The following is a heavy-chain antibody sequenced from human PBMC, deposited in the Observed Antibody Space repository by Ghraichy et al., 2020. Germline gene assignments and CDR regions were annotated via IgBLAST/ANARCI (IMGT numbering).Heavy chain of an antibody. D-gene: IGHD3-22*01. CDR1: GGSISSNTHY. CDR2: IYYSEST. CDR3: ASSRPFYYYDRTTDNAFDI. Sequence: SETLSLTCTVSGGSISSNTHYWGWIRQPPGKGLEWIGNIYYSESTFYNPSLKGRVTISVDTSKNQFSLNLTSVTAADTAVYYCASSRPFYYYDRTTDNAFDIWAQGTMVTVSS. V-gene: IGHV4-39*01. J-gene: IGHJ3*02.